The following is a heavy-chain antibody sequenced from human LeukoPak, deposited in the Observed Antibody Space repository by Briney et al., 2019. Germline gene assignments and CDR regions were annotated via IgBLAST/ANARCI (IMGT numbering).Heavy chain of an antibody. Sequence: PSETLSLTCAVSGYSISSGYYWGWIRQPPGKGLEWIGSIYHSGSTYYNPSLKSRVTISVDTSKNQFSLKLSSVTAADTAVYYCARGRDLGTKYYDFWSGYYSGFWFDPWGQGTLVTVSS. CDR3: ARGRDLGTKYYDFWSGYYSGFWFDP. CDR2: IYHSGST. J-gene: IGHJ5*02. D-gene: IGHD3-3*01. V-gene: IGHV4-38-2*01. CDR1: GYSISSGYY.